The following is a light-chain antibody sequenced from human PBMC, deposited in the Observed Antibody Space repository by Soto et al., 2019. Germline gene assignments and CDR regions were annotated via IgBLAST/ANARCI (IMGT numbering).Light chain of an antibody. Sequence: ESVLTQSPGTLSLSPGERATLSCRASQSVRSSFLAWYQLKPGQAPRLLIYGASSRATGIPDRFSGSGSGTDFPLTISRLEPEDFAVYYCQQYDSSPWTFGQATKVEIK. CDR1: QSVRSSF. V-gene: IGKV3-20*01. CDR3: QQYDSSPWT. CDR2: GAS. J-gene: IGKJ1*01.